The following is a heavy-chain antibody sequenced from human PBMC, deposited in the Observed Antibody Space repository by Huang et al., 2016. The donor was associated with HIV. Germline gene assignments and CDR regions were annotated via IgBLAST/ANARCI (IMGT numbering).Heavy chain of an antibody. D-gene: IGHD6-13*01. Sequence: QLQLQESGPGQVKPSETLSLTCTVSGDFSSSTNYYWGWIHQSPGKGLEWVGSVYQSGSTNYNPSLKSRVTLSVDTSRNQCSLRLNSVTAADTAVYYCASQHIGAAATWFWGRGTQVAVSS. CDR3: ASQHIGAAATWF. CDR1: GDFSSSTNYY. J-gene: IGHJ4*02. V-gene: IGHV4-39*01. CDR2: VYQSGST.